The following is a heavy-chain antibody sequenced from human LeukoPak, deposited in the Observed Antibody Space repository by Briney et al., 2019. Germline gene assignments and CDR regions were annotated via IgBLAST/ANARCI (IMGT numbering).Heavy chain of an antibody. CDR2: IYYSGST. V-gene: IGHV4-59*01. CDR1: GGSLSSYY. D-gene: IGHD3-22*01. Sequence: SETLSLTCTVSGGSLSSYYWSWLRQPPGKGLEWIGYIYYSGSTNYNPSLKSRVTISVDTSKNQFSLKLSSVTAADTAVYYCARASGHYYDSSGYYYAFDIWGQGTMVTVSS. J-gene: IGHJ3*02. CDR3: ARASGHYYDSSGYYYAFDI.